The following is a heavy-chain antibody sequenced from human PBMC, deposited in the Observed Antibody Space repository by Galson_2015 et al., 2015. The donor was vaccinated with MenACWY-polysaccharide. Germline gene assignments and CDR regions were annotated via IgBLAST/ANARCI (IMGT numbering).Heavy chain of an antibody. CDR2: INYSGST. D-gene: IGHD6-19*01. CDR3: ARAIAVAGQRRDFDL. V-gene: IGHV4-59*01. Sequence: ETLSLACTVSGGSISSYYWNWIRQPPGKGLEWVGYINYSGSTNHNPSLKSRVTMSVDTSKNQFSLNLTSVTDADTAAYYCARAIAVAGQRRDFDLWGRGTLVTVSS. J-gene: IGHJ2*01. CDR1: GGSISSYY.